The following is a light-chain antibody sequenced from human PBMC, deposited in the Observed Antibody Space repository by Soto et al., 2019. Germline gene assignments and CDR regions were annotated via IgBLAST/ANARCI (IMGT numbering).Light chain of an antibody. Sequence: EIVLTQSPGALSLSPGERATLSCRASQSVSSSYLAWYQQKPGQAPRLLIYGASSRATGIPDRFSGSGSGADFTLTSIRLEPEDFAVYYCQQYGSSPPWTVDQRTKVDIK. CDR1: QSVSSSY. J-gene: IGKJ1*01. CDR3: QQYGSSPPWT. V-gene: IGKV3-20*01. CDR2: GAS.